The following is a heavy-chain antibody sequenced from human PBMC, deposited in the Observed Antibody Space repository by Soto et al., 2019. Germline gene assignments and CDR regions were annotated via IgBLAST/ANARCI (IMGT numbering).Heavy chain of an antibody. CDR2: ISAYNGNP. J-gene: IGHJ3*02. CDR1: GYTFTSYG. V-gene: IGHV1-18*01. Sequence: QVQLVQSGAEVKKPAASVKVSCKASGYTFTSYGISWVRQAPGQGLEWIGWISAYNGNPHYAQKLQGRVTMTTDTSTSTAYMELRSLRSDDTAVYYCARAYYDFWSGYSIGAFDIWGQGTMVTVSS. CDR3: ARAYYDFWSGYSIGAFDI. D-gene: IGHD3-3*01.